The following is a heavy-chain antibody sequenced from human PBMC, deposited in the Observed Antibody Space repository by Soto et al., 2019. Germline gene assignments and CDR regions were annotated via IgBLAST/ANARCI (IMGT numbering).Heavy chain of an antibody. J-gene: IGHJ6*01. V-gene: IGHV3-30-3*01. Sequence: GGSLRLSCVGSGFTFISYDMHWVRQAPGKGLEWVGFISFDGSRKHYAGSVEGRFTISRDNSKSTMYLEMNSLRPEDTAVYFCTKVDVWGPGTAVTVSS. CDR2: ISFDGSRK. CDR1: GFTFISYD. CDR3: TKVDV.